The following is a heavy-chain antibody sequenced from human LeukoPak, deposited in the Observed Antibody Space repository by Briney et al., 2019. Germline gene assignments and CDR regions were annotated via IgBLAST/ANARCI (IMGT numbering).Heavy chain of an antibody. Sequence: QPGGSLRLSCAASGLTFYSHWMSWVRQAPGKGLEWVANIKQDGSEKYYADSVKGRFTISRDNAKDSLYLLMNSLRAEVTAVYYCASGDSFDIWGQGTMVTVSS. CDR2: IKQDGSEK. CDR3: ASGDSFDI. CDR1: GLTFYSHW. J-gene: IGHJ3*02. V-gene: IGHV3-7*01.